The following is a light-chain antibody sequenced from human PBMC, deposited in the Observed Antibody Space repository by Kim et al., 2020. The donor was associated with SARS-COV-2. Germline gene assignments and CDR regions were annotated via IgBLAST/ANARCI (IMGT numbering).Light chain of an antibody. J-gene: IGKJ3*01. CDR2: AAS. CDR3: QQVELYPS. Sequence: SASVGDRVTITCRASQAISDHLAWYQQRPGTAPKLLILAASTLHAGVPSRFSGGGTGTEFSLTIDSLQPEDFATYYCQQVELYPSFGPGTKVDIK. CDR1: QAISDH. V-gene: IGKV1-9*01.